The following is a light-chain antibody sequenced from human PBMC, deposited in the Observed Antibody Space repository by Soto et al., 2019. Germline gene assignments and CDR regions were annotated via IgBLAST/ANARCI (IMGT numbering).Light chain of an antibody. CDR2: AAS. Sequence: IQMTQARSTLSASVGGRCTITCRAGYTIYTWLAWYEQKPGKAPKLLIYAASSLQSGVPSTFSGSGSGTDFTLTISSLQPEDFETYYCLQAYNYPLTFGGGTKVDIK. V-gene: IGKV1-6*01. CDR1: YTIYTW. J-gene: IGKJ4*01. CDR3: LQAYNYPLT.